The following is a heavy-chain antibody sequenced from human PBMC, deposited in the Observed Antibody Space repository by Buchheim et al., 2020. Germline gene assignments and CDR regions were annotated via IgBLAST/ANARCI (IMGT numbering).Heavy chain of an antibody. D-gene: IGHD2-2*01. CDR2: ILPILGTV. CDR1: GGSFTSYA. CDR3: ARGSTTILDY. V-gene: IGHV1-69*04. Sequence: QVHLVQSGAEVKRPGSSVKVSCKASGGSFTSYALSWVRQAPGQGLEWLGRILPILGTVAYAQKFQGRVTLTADKSTSTDYMELSSLRSDYTAVYYCARGSTTILDYWGQGTL. J-gene: IGHJ4*02.